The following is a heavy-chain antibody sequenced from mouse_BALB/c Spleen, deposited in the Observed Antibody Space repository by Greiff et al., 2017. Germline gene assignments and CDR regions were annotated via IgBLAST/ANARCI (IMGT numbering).Heavy chain of an antibody. CDR3: ARNGIYYYGSSYDYAMDY. CDR2: IWSGGST. CDR1: GFSLTSYG. Sequence: QVQLKESGPGLVQPSQSLSITCTVSGFSLTSYGVNWVRQSPGKGLEWLGVIWSGGSTDYNAAFISRLSISKDNSKSQVFFKMNSLQADDTAIYYCARNGIYYYGSSYDYAMDYWGQGTSVTVSS. D-gene: IGHD1-1*01. J-gene: IGHJ4*01. V-gene: IGHV2-4-1*01.